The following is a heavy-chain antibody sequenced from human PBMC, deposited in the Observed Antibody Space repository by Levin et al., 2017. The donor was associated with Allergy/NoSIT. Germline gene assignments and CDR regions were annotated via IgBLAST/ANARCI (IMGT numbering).Heavy chain of an antibody. Sequence: ASVKVSCKASGYTFTGYYMHWVRQAPGQGLEWMGRINPNSGGTNYAQKFQGRVTMTRDTSISTAYMELSRLRSDDTAVYYCARAEIYCSSTSCLPKWFDYWGQGTLVTVSS. CDR3: ARAEIYCSSTSCLPKWFDY. CDR1: GYTFTGYY. J-gene: IGHJ4*02. V-gene: IGHV1-2*06. CDR2: INPNSGGT. D-gene: IGHD2-2*01.